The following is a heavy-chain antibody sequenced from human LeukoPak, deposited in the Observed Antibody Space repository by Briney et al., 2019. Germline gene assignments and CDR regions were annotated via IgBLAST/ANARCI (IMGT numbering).Heavy chain of an antibody. J-gene: IGHJ4*02. CDR1: GGSISSYY. Sequence: PSETLSLTCTVSGGSISSYYWSWIRQPPGKGLEWIGRIYTSGSTNYNPSLKSRVTMSVDTSKNQFSLKLSSVTAADTAVYYCAREWDSDWERRPYFDYWGQGTLVTVSS. V-gene: IGHV4-4*07. CDR3: AREWDSDWERRPYFDY. CDR2: IYTSGST. D-gene: IGHD3-9*01.